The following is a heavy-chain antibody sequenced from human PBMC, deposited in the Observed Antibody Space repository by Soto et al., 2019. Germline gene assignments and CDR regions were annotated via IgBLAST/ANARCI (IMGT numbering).Heavy chain of an antibody. Sequence: EVQLVESGGGLVQPGRSLRLSCVASGFTFDDYVMHWVRQAPGRGLEWISVISWNGGYKGYAESVKGRFSISRDNARKSLYLQMDSLRVEDTALYYCTKAPRALNSYDFYAIDDWGQGTLVTVSS. CDR1: GFTFDDYV. D-gene: IGHD2-21*01. CDR3: TKAPRALNSYDFYAIDD. CDR2: ISWNGGYK. J-gene: IGHJ4*02. V-gene: IGHV3-9*01.